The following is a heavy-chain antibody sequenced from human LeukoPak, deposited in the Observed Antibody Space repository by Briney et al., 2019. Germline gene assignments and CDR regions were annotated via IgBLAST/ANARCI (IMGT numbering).Heavy chain of an antibody. J-gene: IGHJ2*01. V-gene: IGHV4-59*08. CDR2: IYYSGST. CDR1: GGSISSYY. CDR3: ARQYIDILTGYHRGELYWYFDL. Sequence: SETLSLTCTVYGGSISSYYWSWIRQPPGKGLEWIGYIYYSGSTNYNPSLKSRVTISVDTSKNQFSLKLSSVTAADTAVYYCARQYIDILTGYHRGELYWYFDLWGRGTLVTVSS. D-gene: IGHD3-9*01.